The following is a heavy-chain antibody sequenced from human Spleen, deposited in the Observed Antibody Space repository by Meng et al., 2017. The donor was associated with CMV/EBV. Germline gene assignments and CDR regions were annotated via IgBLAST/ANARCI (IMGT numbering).Heavy chain of an antibody. CDR2: INHSGST. V-gene: IGHV4-34*01. J-gene: IGHJ5*02. CDR1: GTSLSRYY. CDR3: ARAPMLWFGELVWFDP. Sequence: GTSLSRYYWRWIRQPPGRGLAGIGEINHSGSTNYNPSLKSRVTISVDTSKHQFSLKLSSVTAADTAVYYCARAPMLWFGELVWFDPWGQGTLVTVSS. D-gene: IGHD3-10*01.